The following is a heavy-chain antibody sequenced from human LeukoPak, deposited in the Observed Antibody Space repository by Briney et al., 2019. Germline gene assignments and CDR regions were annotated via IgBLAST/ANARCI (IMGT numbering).Heavy chain of an antibody. Sequence: GGSLRLSCAASGFTVSSNYMSWVRQAPGKGLEWVANIKPDGSENYSVDSVKGRFTISRDNAKNSLYLQMNSLRAEDTAVYYCARGDFESGSYNDAFDIWGQGTMVTVS. CDR1: GFTVSSNY. J-gene: IGHJ3*02. V-gene: IGHV3-7*01. CDR3: ARGDFESGSYNDAFDI. D-gene: IGHD1-26*01. CDR2: IKPDGSEN.